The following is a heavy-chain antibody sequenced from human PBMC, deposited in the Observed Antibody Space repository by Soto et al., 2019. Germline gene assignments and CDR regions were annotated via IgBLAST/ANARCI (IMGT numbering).Heavy chain of an antibody. D-gene: IGHD6-13*01. J-gene: IGHJ5*02. V-gene: IGHV1-3*05. CDR1: GYTFTSYA. CDR3: ASDRQQLDWFDP. CDR2: VNAGNGNT. Sequence: QVQLVQSGAEEKKPGASVKVSCKASGYTFTSYAMHWVRQAPGQRLGWMGWVNAGNGNTKYSQKFQGRVTITRATSASAAYMELSSRRSADTAVYCWASDRQQLDWFDPWGEGTLVTVSS.